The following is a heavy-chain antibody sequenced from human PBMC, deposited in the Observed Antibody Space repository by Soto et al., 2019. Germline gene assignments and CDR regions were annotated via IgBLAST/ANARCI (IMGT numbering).Heavy chain of an antibody. D-gene: IGHD4-17*01. J-gene: IGHJ4*02. CDR2: VIPVFNTS. CDR3: ARGDEMTAVTIFEY. Sequence: QVQLEQSGPEVKRPGTSVTVSCKASGGAFGRYSVSWVRQAPGQGLEWIGGVIPVFNTSNYSLKFQGRVAIFADLSTNTVFMELRSLRSEDTALYYCARGDEMTAVTIFEYWGQGTLVTVSS. V-gene: IGHV1-69*01. CDR1: GGAFGRYS.